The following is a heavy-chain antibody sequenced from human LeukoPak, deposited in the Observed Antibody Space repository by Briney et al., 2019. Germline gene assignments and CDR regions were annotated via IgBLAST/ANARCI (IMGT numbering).Heavy chain of an antibody. Sequence: MASGTLSLTCAVSGGSISSSNWWSWVRQPPGKGLEWIGEIYHSGSTNYNPSLKSRVTMSVDTSKNQFSLKLSSVTAADTAVYYCARSERVTARIDYWGQGTLVTVSS. CDR1: GGSISSSNW. CDR3: ARSERVTARIDY. V-gene: IGHV4-4*02. D-gene: IGHD2-21*02. CDR2: IYHSGST. J-gene: IGHJ4*02.